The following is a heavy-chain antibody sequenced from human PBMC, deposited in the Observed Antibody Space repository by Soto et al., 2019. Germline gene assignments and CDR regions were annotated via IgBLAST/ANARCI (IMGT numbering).Heavy chain of an antibody. J-gene: IGHJ3*02. D-gene: IGHD7-27*01. CDR3: ARGPGI. Sequence: QVQLQESGPGLVKPSQTLSLTCTVSGGSMSSGGYYWSWIRQHPGRGLEWIGYIYYSGSTYNNPSLXXXVXXXVXXXXXXXSLXXXXXXXAXTAVYYCARGPGIWGQGTMVTVSS. CDR1: GGSMSSGGYY. CDR2: IYYSGST. V-gene: IGHV4-31*01.